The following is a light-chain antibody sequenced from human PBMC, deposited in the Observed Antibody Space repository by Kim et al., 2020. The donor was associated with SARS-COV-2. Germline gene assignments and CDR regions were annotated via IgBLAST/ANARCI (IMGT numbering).Light chain of an antibody. J-gene: IGLJ3*02. Sequence: QTATLTCTANTKNVGNQGSAWLQQHQGHPPKLLSYRNNNRPAGISERFSASRSGNTASLTITGLQPEDEADYYCSAWDDSLSTWVFGEGTQLTVL. CDR2: RNN. CDR3: SAWDDSLSTWV. V-gene: IGLV10-54*04. CDR1: TKNVGNQG.